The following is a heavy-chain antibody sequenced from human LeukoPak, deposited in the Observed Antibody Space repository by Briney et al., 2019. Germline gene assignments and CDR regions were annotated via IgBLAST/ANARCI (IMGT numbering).Heavy chain of an antibody. D-gene: IGHD2-2*01. J-gene: IGHJ5*02. CDR3: ARGHDIVVVPAASWFDP. CDR2: INHSGST. CDR1: GGSFSGYY. V-gene: IGHV4-34*01. Sequence: SETLSLTCAVYGGSFSGYYWSWIRQPPGKGLEWIEEINHSGSTNYNPSLKSRVTISVDTSKNQFSLKLSSVTAADTAVYYCARGHDIVVVPAASWFDPWGQGTLVTVSS.